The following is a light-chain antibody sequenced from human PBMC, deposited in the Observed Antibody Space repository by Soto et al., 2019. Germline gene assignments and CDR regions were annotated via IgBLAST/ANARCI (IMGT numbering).Light chain of an antibody. J-gene: IGLJ3*02. Sequence: QSVLSQPASVSGSPGQSITISCTGTIHDVGSYNYVSWYQQHPGPAPKLMISEVPNRPSGVSDRFSGSKSGNTASLTISRLQAEDEADYYCSSYTAGYTLVFGGGTKLTVL. CDR3: SSYTAGYTLV. V-gene: IGLV2-14*01. CDR1: IHDVGSYNY. CDR2: EVP.